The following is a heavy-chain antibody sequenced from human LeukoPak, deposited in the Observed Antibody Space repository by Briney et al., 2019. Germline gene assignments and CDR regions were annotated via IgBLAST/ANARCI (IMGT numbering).Heavy chain of an antibody. CDR2: IRRRAYGGAA. V-gene: IGHV3-49*04. CDR3: SRNGLVDFDY. J-gene: IGHJ4*02. CDR1: GFAFDDFA. Sequence: GGSLRLSCTTSGFAFDDFAMSWVRQPAGKGLEWVGFIRRRAYGGAAEYAASVKGRFIISRDDSKGIAYLQMNSLKTEDAAVYYCSRNGLVDFDYWGQGSRVIVSP.